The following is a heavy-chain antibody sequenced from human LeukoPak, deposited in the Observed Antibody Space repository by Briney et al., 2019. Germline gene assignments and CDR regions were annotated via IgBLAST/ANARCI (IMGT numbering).Heavy chain of an antibody. CDR2: ISSSGSTI. CDR3: ARVGMGVIIIPAVDYYYYGMDV. Sequence: GGSLRLSCEGSGFIFSSYSMNWVRQVPGKGLEWVSFISSSGSTIYYADSMKGRFIISRDNAKNSLYLQMNSLRAEDTAVYYCARVGMGVIIIPAVDYYYYGMDVWGQGTTVTVSS. J-gene: IGHJ6*02. CDR1: GFIFSSYS. V-gene: IGHV3-48*04. D-gene: IGHD2-2*01.